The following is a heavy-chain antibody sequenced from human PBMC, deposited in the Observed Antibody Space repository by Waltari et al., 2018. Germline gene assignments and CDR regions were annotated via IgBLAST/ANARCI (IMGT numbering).Heavy chain of an antibody. CDR2: ISGSGGST. Sequence: EVQLVESGGGLVQPGGSLRLSCAASGFTFSSYAMSWVRQAPGKGLEWVSAISGSGGSTYYADSVKGRLTISRDNSKNTLYMEMNSLRAEETAVYYWAKGGYSDGSARNDYWGQGTLVTVSS. CDR1: GFTFSSYA. D-gene: IGHD5-18*01. CDR3: AKGGYSDGSARNDY. V-gene: IGHV3-23*04. J-gene: IGHJ4*02.